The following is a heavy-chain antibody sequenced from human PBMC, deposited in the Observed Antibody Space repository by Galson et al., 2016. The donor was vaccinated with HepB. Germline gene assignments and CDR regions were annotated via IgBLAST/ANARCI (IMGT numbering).Heavy chain of an antibody. Sequence: ETLSLTCTVSGGAISNWCWNWIRQPAGNELEWIGRFCTHENTKYNPSLKSRVTMSIDTSRNQFSLKLNSVTAADTAVYYCATGGGAFDYWGQGTLVTVSS. CDR2: FCTHENT. J-gene: IGHJ4*02. D-gene: IGHD2-21*01. V-gene: IGHV4-4*07. CDR3: ATGGGAFDY. CDR1: GGAISNWC.